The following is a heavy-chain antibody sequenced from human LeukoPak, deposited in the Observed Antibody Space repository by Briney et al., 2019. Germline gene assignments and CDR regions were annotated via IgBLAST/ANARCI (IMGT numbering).Heavy chain of an antibody. CDR3: ATSFRAGNWFDP. CDR2: INPSGGST. V-gene: IGHV1-46*01. J-gene: IGHJ5*01. Sequence: ASVKVSCKASGYTFTRYYMNWVRQAPGQGLEWMGIINPSGGSTNYAQKFQGRVTMTRDTSTSTIYMEVSSLRSEDTAVYYCATSFRAGNWFDPWGEGTLVTVSS. D-gene: IGHD3-10*01. CDR1: GYTFTRYY.